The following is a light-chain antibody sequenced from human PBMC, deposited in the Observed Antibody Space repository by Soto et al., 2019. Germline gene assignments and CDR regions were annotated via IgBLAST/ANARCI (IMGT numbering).Light chain of an antibody. Sequence: EIVLTQSPATLSLSPGERATLSCRASQSVSSYLAWYQQKPGQAPRLLIYDASNRATGIPARFSGSGSGTDFTLTISSLEPEYFAVYYCQQRRNWPPITFGQGTRLEIK. V-gene: IGKV3-11*01. CDR1: QSVSSY. CDR2: DAS. CDR3: QQRRNWPPIT. J-gene: IGKJ5*01.